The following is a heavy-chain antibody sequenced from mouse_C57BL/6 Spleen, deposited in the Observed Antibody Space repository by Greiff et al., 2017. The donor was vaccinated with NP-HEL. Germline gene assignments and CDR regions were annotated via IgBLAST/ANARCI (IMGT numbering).Heavy chain of an antibody. J-gene: IGHJ4*01. D-gene: IGHD1-1*01. V-gene: IGHV2-2*01. CDR3: ARSYYGSPYAMDY. CDR1: GFSLTSYG. Sequence: QVQLQQSGPGLVQPSQSLSITCTVSGFSLTSYGVHWVRQSPGKGLEWLGVIWSGGSTDYNAAFISRLSISKDNSKSQVFFKMNSLQADDTAIYYCARSYYGSPYAMDYWGQGTSVTVSS. CDR2: IWSGGST.